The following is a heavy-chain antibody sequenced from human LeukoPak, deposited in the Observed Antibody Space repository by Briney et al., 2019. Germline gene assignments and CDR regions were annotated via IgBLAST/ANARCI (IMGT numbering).Heavy chain of an antibody. CDR2: IRYDGINK. CDR1: EFTFRTYG. Sequence: GGSLRLSCAASEFTFRTYGMHWVRQAPGRGLEWVAFIRYDGINKYYADSMKGRFTISRDNSKNTLYLQMNSLRAEDTAVYYCAKEMGGRFGELLSGNWFDPWGQGTLVTVSS. J-gene: IGHJ5*02. CDR3: AKEMGGRFGELLSGNWFDP. D-gene: IGHD3-10*01. V-gene: IGHV3-30*02.